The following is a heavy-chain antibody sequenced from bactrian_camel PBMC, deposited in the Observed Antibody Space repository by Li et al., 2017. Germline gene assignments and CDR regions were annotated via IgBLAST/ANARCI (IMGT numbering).Heavy chain of an antibody. J-gene: IGHJ4*01. CDR1: GFTSKTFC. D-gene: IGHD2*01. V-gene: IGHV3S61*01. CDR2: IRTHDGTS. CDR3: AADIAHFSSPAAEWPECPFKDYIKGRTPEY. Sequence: HVQLVESGGDSVQAGGSLRLSCQATGFTSKTFCMAWLRQAPGKEREAVASIRTHDGTSYYADSVKGRFTVSQDTVTATVYLQMDDLKPEDTAMYHCAADIAHFSSPAAEWPECPFKDYIKGRTPEYWGQGTQVTVS.